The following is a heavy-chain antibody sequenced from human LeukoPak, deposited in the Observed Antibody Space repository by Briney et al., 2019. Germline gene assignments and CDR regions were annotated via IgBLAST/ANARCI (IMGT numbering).Heavy chain of an antibody. V-gene: IGHV4-59*08. Sequence: PSETLSLTCTVSGGSIRSYYWSWIRQPPGEGLEWIGYIYYSGNSGSSSYNPSLRRRVTISADTSKNQLSLKLSSVAATGTAVYYCARTYASTAIDYWGQGTLVTVSS. CDR1: GGSIRSYY. D-gene: IGHD2-2*01. CDR3: ARTYASTAIDY. J-gene: IGHJ4*02. CDR2: IYYSGNSGSS.